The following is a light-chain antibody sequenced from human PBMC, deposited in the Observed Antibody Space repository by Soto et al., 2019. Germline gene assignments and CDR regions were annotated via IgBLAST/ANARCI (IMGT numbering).Light chain of an antibody. J-gene: IGLJ3*02. Sequence: QSALTQPASVSGSPGQSITISCTGTSSDVGGYNYVSWYQHHPGKAPRLMIFDVSNRPSGVSSRFSGSKSGNAASLTISGLQAEVEADYSCSSQSSSSNLLVFGEGTKLTVL. CDR3: SSQSSSSNLLV. CDR1: SSDVGGYNY. CDR2: DVS. V-gene: IGLV2-14*03.